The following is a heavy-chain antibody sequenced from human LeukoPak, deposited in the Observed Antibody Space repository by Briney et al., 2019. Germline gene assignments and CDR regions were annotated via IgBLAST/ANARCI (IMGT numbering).Heavy chain of an antibody. CDR1: GFTFGSYE. CDR2: IGDSGGEI. J-gene: IGHJ5*02. CDR3: AKDASVAVPGTLYFHT. Sequence: GGSLRLSCVASGFTFGSYEMNWVRQAPGKGLEWVAYIGDSGGEIHYADSVKGRFTISRYNADNSPYLQMDSLRAEDTAVYYCAKDASVAVPGTLYFHTWGQGTLVTVSS. V-gene: IGHV3-48*03. D-gene: IGHD6-19*01.